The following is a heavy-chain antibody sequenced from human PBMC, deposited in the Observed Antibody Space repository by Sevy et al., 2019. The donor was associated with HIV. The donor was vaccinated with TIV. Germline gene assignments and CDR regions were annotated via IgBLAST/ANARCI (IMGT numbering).Heavy chain of an antibody. CDR1: GFTFGDYA. CDR2: IRSKAYGGTT. CDR3: TRAMADQGFRGAFDI. J-gene: IGHJ3*02. Sequence: GGSLRLSCTASGFTFGDYAMSWFRQAPGKGLEWLGFIRSKAYGGTTEYAASVKGRFTISRDDSKSIAYLQMNSLKTEDTAVSCCTRAMADQGFRGAFDIWGQGTMVTVSS. V-gene: IGHV3-49*03.